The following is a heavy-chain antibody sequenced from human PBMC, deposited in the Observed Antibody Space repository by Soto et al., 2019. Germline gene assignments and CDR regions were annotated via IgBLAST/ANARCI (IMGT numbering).Heavy chain of an antibody. V-gene: IGHV3-23*01. CDR1: GFTFSSYA. CDR2: ISGSGGST. J-gene: IGHJ5*02. CDR3: AKPWTTVTRNWFDP. D-gene: IGHD4-17*01. Sequence: PGGLLRLSCAASGFTFSSYAMSWVRQAPGKGLEWVSAISGSGGSTYYADSVKGRFTISRDNSKNTLYLQMNSLRAEDTAVYYSAKPWTTVTRNWFDPWGQGTLVTVSS.